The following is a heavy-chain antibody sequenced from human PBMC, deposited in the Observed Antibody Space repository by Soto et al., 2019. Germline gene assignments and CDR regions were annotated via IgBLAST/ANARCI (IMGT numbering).Heavy chain of an antibody. J-gene: IGHJ4*02. CDR1: GFTFSRHA. CDR3: AKDHDLAAAGYYFDY. D-gene: IGHD6-13*01. CDR2: ISTDGRDK. V-gene: IGHV3-30*04. Sequence: QVQLVESGGGVVQPGMSLRLSCAASGFTFSRHAMHWVRQAPGKGLEWVAVISTDGRDKYHADSVKGRFTISRDNSKNTLYLQMNSLRAEDTAVYYCAKDHDLAAAGYYFDYWGQGTLVTVSS.